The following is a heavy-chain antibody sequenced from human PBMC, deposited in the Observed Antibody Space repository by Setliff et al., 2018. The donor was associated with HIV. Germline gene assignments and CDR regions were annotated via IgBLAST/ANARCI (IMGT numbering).Heavy chain of an antibody. Sequence: SETLSLTCNVSGSSFSSGIYYWTWIRQHPGKGLEWIGYTDYSGSTYHNPSLKGRVSILLDTSKNHFSLKLSSVTAADTAVYYCARSLLPSITVAGTIGYWGQGSLVTVSS. CDR2: TDYSGST. CDR3: ARSLLPSITVAGTIGY. D-gene: IGHD6-19*01. J-gene: IGHJ4*02. V-gene: IGHV4-30-4*08. CDR1: GSSFSSGIYY.